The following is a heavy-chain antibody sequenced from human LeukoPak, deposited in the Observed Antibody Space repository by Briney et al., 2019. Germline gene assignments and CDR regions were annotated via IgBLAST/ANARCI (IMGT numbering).Heavy chain of an antibody. CDR1: GYTFTGYY. V-gene: IGHV1-2*02. CDR3: ARDPSMVATEYYFDY. J-gene: IGHJ4*02. D-gene: IGHD5-12*01. Sequence: ASVKVSCKASGYTFTGYYMHCVRQAPGQGLEWMGWINPNSGGTNYAQKFQGRVTMTRDTSISTAYMELSRLRSDDTAVYFCARDPSMVATEYYFDYWGQGTLVTVSS. CDR2: INPNSGGT.